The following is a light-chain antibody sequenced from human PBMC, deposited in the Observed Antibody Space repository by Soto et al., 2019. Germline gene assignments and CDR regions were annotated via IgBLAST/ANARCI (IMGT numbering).Light chain of an antibody. V-gene: IGKV3-20*01. CDR2: GAS. CDR1: QSVSSNY. Sequence: EIVLTQSPGTLSLSPGERGTLSCRASQSVSSNYLAWYQQRPGQAPRLLIYGASIRAPGIPDRFSGSGSGTDFTLTISRLEPEDFALYYCQQYGSSSFTFGPGTKVDI. J-gene: IGKJ3*01. CDR3: QQYGSSSFT.